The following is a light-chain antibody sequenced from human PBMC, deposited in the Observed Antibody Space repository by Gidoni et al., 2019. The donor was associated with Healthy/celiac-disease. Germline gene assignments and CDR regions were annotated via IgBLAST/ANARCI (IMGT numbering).Light chain of an antibody. CDR3: QQYYSTPRT. Sequence: DNVMTQSPDSLAVSLGERATINCKSSPSVLYSSTNKNYLAWYQQQPGPPPQLLIYWASTRESGVPDRFSGSGSGTDFTLTISSLQAEDVAVYYCQQYYSTPRTFGQGTKVEIK. V-gene: IGKV4-1*01. CDR2: WAS. CDR1: PSVLYSSTNKNY. J-gene: IGKJ1*01.